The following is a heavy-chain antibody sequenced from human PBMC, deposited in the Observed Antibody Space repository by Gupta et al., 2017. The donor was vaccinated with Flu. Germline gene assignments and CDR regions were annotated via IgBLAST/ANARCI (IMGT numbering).Heavy chain of an antibody. J-gene: IGHJ4*02. CDR3: ARDGVNYDFWSGYSDF. CDR1: GFTFRAYA. Sequence: QAQLVASGGGVVRPGTSLRLSCAAPGFTFRAYALPLVRPAPGKGLEWVAVISYDGSNKYDADSVKGRFTVSRDNSKTTVYMQMNSLRAEDTAVYYCARDGVNYDFWSGYSDFWGQGTLVTVSS. V-gene: IGHV3-30-3*01. D-gene: IGHD3-3*01. CDR2: ISYDGSNK.